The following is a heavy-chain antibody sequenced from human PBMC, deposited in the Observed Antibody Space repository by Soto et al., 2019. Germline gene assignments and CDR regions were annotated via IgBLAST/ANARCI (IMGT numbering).Heavy chain of an antibody. CDR2: IIPIFGTA. CDR3: ARGGSAYCSSTSCLSRYYYYYMDV. J-gene: IGHJ6*03. D-gene: IGHD2-2*01. CDR1: GGTFSSYA. V-gene: IGHV1-69*13. Sequence: SVKVSCKASGGTFSSYAISWVRQAPGQGLEWMGGIIPIFGTANYAQKFQGRVTITADESTSTAYMELSSLRSDDTAVYYCARGGSAYCSSTSCLSRYYYYYMDVWGKGTTVTVSS.